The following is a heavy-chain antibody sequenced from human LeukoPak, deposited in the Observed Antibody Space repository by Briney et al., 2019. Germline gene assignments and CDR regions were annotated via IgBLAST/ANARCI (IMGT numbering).Heavy chain of an antibody. CDR3: ARGQYRYAVDY. D-gene: IGHD5-18*01. J-gene: IGHJ4*02. CDR2: IDPNSGGT. CDR1: GYTFTGYY. Sequence: EASVKVSCKASGYTFTGYYMHWVRQAPGQGLEWMGWIDPNSGGTNYAQKFQGRVTMTRDTSISTAYMELSSLTSDDTAVYYCARGQYRYAVDYWGQGTLVTVSS. V-gene: IGHV1-2*02.